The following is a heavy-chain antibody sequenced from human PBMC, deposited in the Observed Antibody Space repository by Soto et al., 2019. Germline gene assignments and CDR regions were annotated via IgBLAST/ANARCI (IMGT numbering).Heavy chain of an antibody. CDR1: GGTFSSYA. Sequence: QVQLVQSGAEVKKPGSSVKVSCRASGGTFSSYAVSWVRQAPGQGLEWMGVIIPLVGSPKYAQKFQGRVTITADDSATTAYMELTGLRSDDTAVYYCARESSSPKYYYFGMDVWGQGTTVTVSS. V-gene: IGHV1-69*01. J-gene: IGHJ6*02. D-gene: IGHD2-2*01. CDR3: ARESSSPKYYYFGMDV. CDR2: IIPLVGSP.